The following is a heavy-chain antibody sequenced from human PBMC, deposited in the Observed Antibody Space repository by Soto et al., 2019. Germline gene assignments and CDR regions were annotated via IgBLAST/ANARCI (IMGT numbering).Heavy chain of an antibody. D-gene: IGHD3-22*01. CDR2: LIPIFGTA. CDR1: GGTFSSYA. V-gene: IGHV1-69*01. Sequence: QVQLVQSGAEVKKPGSSVKVSCKASGGTFSSYAISWVRQAPGQGLEWMGGLIPIFGTANYAQKFQGRVTITADESTSTAYMELSSLRSEDTAVYYCARDSRTYYYDSSGYYYYYWGQGTLVTVSS. CDR3: ARDSRTYYYDSSGYYYYY. J-gene: IGHJ4*02.